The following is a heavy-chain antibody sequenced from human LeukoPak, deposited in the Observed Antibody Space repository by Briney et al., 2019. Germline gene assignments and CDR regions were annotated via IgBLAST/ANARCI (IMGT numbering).Heavy chain of an antibody. CDR1: GGSIISYY. D-gene: IGHD3-22*01. J-gene: IGHJ3*02. Sequence: SETLSLTCTVSGGSIISYYWTWIRQPPGKGLEWIGYVHYSGSTNYNPSLKSRVTISVDTSKNQFSLKLSSVTAADTAMYYCARGRLIYYYDSSGYHEDAFEIWGQGTMVTVSS. CDR3: ARGRLIYYYDSSGYHEDAFEI. CDR2: VHYSGST. V-gene: IGHV4-59*01.